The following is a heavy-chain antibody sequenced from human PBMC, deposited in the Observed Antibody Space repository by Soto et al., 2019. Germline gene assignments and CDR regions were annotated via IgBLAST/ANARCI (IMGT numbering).Heavy chain of an antibody. CDR2: INHSGST. CDR1: GGSFSGYY. D-gene: IGHD3-16*01. CDR3: ARGRAGGYYYYMDV. J-gene: IGHJ6*03. Sequence: SETLSLTCAVYGGSFSGYYWSWLRQPPGKGLEWIGEINHSGSTNYNPSLKSRVTISVDTSKNQFSLKLSSVTAADTAVYYCARGRAGGYYYYMDVWGKGTTVTVSS. V-gene: IGHV4-34*01.